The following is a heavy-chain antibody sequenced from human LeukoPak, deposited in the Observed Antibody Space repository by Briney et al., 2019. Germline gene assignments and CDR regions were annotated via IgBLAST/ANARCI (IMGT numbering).Heavy chain of an antibody. CDR1: GGSFSGYY. Sequence: SETLSLTCAVYGGSFSGYYWSWIRQPPGKGLEWIGEINHSGSTNYNPSLKSRVTISVGTSKNQFSLKLSSVTAADTAVYYCARGPMITFGGVIGNFDYWGQGTLVTVSS. D-gene: IGHD3-16*02. CDR2: INHSGST. J-gene: IGHJ4*02. V-gene: IGHV4-34*01. CDR3: ARGPMITFGGVIGNFDY.